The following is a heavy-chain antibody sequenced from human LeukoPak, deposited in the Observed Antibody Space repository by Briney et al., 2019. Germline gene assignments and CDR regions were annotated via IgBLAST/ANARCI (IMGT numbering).Heavy chain of an antibody. CDR2: ISWNSGSI. Sequence: PGRSLRLSCAASGFTFDDYAMHWVRQAPGKGLEWVSGISWNSGSIGYADSVKGRFTISRDNAKNSLYLQMNSLRAEDTALYYCARDKRDYYGSGPYYYYYYGMDVWGQGTTVTVSS. CDR3: ARDKRDYYGSGPYYYYYYGMDV. CDR1: GFTFDDYA. D-gene: IGHD3-10*01. J-gene: IGHJ6*02. V-gene: IGHV3-9*01.